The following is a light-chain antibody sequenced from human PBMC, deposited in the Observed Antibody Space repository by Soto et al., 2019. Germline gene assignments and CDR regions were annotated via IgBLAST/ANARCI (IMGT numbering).Light chain of an antibody. J-gene: IGLJ1*01. CDR2: DDV. CDR3: CSYAGIGFDNYV. CDR1: SSDIGTYNF. V-gene: IGLV2-23*01. Sequence: QSVLTQPASVSGSPGQSITISCTGTSSDIGTYNFVSWYQQHPGKAPKFIIYDDVRRPSGVSNRFSGSKSGNTASLTISGLRAEDEAAYYCCSYAGIGFDNYVFGSGTKVTVL.